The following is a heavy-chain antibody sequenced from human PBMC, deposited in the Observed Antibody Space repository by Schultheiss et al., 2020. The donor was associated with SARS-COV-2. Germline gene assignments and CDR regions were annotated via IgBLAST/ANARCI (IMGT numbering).Heavy chain of an antibody. J-gene: IGHJ6*03. CDR3: AREGTADTAMVLGYYMDV. D-gene: IGHD5-18*01. Sequence: GGSLRLSCAASGFTFSSYAMHWVRQAPGKGLEWVSGVSWNGSRTHYADSVKGRFIISRDNSKNTLYLQMNSLRAEDTAVYYCAREGTADTAMVLGYYMDVWGKGTTVTVSS. V-gene: IGHV3-19*01. CDR2: VSWNGSRT. CDR1: GFTFSSYA.